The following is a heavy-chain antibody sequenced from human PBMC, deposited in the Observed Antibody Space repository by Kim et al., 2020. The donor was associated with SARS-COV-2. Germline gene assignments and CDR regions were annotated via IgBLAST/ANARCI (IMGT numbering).Heavy chain of an antibody. CDR1: GGSISSYY. Sequence: SETLSLTCTVSGGSISSYYWSWIRQPPGKGLEWIGYIYYSGSTNYNPSLKSRVTISVDTSKNQFSLKLSSVTAADTAVYYCARQRIAAATPFDYWGQGT. CDR3: ARQRIAAATPFDY. CDR2: IYYSGST. V-gene: IGHV4-59*08. J-gene: IGHJ4*02. D-gene: IGHD6-13*01.